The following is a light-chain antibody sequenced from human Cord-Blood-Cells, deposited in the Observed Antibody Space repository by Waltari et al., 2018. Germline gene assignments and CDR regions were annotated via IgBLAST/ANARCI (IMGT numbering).Light chain of an antibody. J-gene: IGLJ1*01. CDR3: SSYTSSSNV. Sequence: QSALTQPASVSGSPGQSITISCTGTSTDAGGYNYVSWYQQHPGKAPKLMIYEVSNRPSGVSNRFSGSKSGNTASLTISGLQAEDEADYYCSSYTSSSNVFGTGTKVTVL. CDR1: STDAGGYNY. V-gene: IGLV2-14*01. CDR2: EVS.